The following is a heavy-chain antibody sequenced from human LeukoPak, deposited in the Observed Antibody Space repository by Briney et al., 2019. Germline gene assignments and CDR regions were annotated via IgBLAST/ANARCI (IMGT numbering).Heavy chain of an antibody. J-gene: IGHJ6*02. CDR2: ISAYNGNT. CDR1: GYTFTSYG. Sequence: ASVKVSCKASGYTFTSYGIGWVRQAPGQGLEWMGWISAYNGNTNYAQKLQGRVTMTTDTSTSTAYMELRSLRSDDTAVYYCARGPYYYDSSGYYYYYYGMDVWGQGTTVTVSS. V-gene: IGHV1-18*01. D-gene: IGHD3-22*01. CDR3: ARGPYYYDSSGYYYYYYGMDV.